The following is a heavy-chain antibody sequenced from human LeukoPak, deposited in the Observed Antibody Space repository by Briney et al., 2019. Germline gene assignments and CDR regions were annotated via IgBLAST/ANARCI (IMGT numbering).Heavy chain of an antibody. CDR1: GGTFSSYA. J-gene: IGHJ4*02. CDR2: IIPILGIA. D-gene: IGHD5-24*01. V-gene: IGHV1-69*04. Sequence: GASVKVSCKASGGTFSSYAISWVRQAPGQGLEWMGRIIPILGIANYAQKFQGRVTITADKSTSTAYMELSSLRSDDTAVYYCARARGDGYKNSKYYFDYWGQGTLVTVSS. CDR3: ARARGDGYKNSKYYFDY.